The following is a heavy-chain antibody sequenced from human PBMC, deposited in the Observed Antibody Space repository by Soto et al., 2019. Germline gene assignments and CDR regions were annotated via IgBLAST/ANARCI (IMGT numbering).Heavy chain of an antibody. CDR3: ARRWGEGRVDY. J-gene: IGHJ4*02. Sequence: QVQLQESGPGLVKPSGTLSLTCAVSGGSISSSNWWSWVRQPPGKGLEWIGEIYHSGNTNYNPSLKSPVPMAVDKSRNQFSLKLSSVTAADTAGYYCARRWGEGRVDYWGQGTLVTVSS. V-gene: IGHV4-4*02. CDR1: GGSISSSNW. CDR2: IYHSGNT. D-gene: IGHD3-10*01.